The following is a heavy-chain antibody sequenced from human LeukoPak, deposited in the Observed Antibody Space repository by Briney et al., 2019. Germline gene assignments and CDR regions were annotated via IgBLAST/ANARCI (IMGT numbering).Heavy chain of an antibody. V-gene: IGHV4-59*01. D-gene: IGHD3-22*01. Sequence: PSETLSLTCTVSGGSISSYYWSWIRQPPGKGLEWIGYIYYSGSTNYNPSLKSRVTISVDTSKNQFSLKLSSVTAADTAVYYCARDAPGSSGLDYWGQGTLVTVSS. CDR3: ARDAPGSSGLDY. CDR1: GGSISSYY. J-gene: IGHJ4*02. CDR2: IYYSGST.